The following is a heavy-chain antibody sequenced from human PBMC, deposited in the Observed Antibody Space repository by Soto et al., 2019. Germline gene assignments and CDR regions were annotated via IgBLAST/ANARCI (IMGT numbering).Heavy chain of an antibody. CDR1: GVSISSGGYY. Sequence: PSETLSLTCTVSGVSISSGGYYWSWIRQHPGKSLQWIGNIYYSGSTNYNPSLKSRIIISLDTSKNQFSLKLSSVTAADTAVYFCARYRISGSWSKFDYWGQGTLVTSPQ. D-gene: IGHD6-13*01. V-gene: IGHV4-31*03. CDR3: ARYRISGSWSKFDY. J-gene: IGHJ4*02. CDR2: IYYSGST.